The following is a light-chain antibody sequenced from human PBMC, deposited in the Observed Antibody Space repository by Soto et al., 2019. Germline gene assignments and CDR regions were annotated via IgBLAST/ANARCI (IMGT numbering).Light chain of an antibody. CDR3: QSYDSSLSGYV. J-gene: IGLJ1*01. V-gene: IGLV1-40*01. Sequence: QSVLTQPPSVSGAPGQRVTISCTGSSNIGASYDVHWYQQLPGTAPKRLMYGNNNRPSGVPDRFSGSKSGTSASLAITGPQAEAEAEYYCQSYDSSLSGYVFGTGTKVTVL. CDR2: GNN. CDR1: SSNIGASYD.